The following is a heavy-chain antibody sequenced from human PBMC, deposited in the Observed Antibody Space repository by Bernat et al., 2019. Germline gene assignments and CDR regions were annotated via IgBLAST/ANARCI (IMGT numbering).Heavy chain of an antibody. D-gene: IGHD3-10*01. CDR2: ISGSDGST. CDR3: ARGFGGGAAGGDY. CDR1: GFTFSSYA. Sequence: EVLLLESGGDLVQPGESLRLSCAASGFTFSSYAMSWVRQAPEKGLEWVSVISGSDGSTYYADSVKGRFTISRDNSKNTLYLHMNSLRVEDTAVYYCARGFGGGAAGGDYWGQGTLVTVSS. J-gene: IGHJ4*02. V-gene: IGHV3-23*01.